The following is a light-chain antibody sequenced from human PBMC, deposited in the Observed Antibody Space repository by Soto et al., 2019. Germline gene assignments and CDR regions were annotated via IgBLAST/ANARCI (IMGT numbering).Light chain of an antibody. Sequence: ELVMTQSPGTVSVFPGETVTLSCRASQSVSGYLDWFHQKPGQAPRLVLLRIFTRAIGVPARFSGSGSETESTLTFIGLKAEDSGVYYCLQNYSWPWTFGQGTKVHIK. CDR1: QSVSGY. V-gene: IGKV3-15*01. CDR3: LQNYSWPWT. CDR2: RIF. J-gene: IGKJ1*01.